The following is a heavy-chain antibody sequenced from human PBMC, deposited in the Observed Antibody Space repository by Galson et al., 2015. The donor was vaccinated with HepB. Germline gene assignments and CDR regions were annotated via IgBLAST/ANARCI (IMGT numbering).Heavy chain of an antibody. CDR2: ISYDGSNK. Sequence: SLRLSCAASGFTFSSYGMHWVRQAPGKGLEWVAVISYDGSNKYYADSVKGRFTISRDNSKNTLYLQMSSLRAEDTAVYYCVKDAPGSSWYDAFDIWGQGTMVTVSS. V-gene: IGHV3-30*19. CDR3: VKDAPGSSWYDAFDI. D-gene: IGHD6-13*01. CDR1: GFTFSSYG. J-gene: IGHJ3*02.